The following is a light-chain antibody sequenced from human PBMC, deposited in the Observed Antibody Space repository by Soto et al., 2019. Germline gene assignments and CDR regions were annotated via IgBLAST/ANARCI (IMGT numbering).Light chain of an antibody. CDR1: SSDIVASNY. V-gene: IGLV2-14*01. CDR2: DVN. J-gene: IGLJ3*02. CDR3: SSYAL. Sequence: QSALTQPASVSGSPGQSITITCTGTSSDIVASNYVSWYQQQPDKAPKLIIYDVNYRPSGISSRFSGSKSANTASLTISGLQAEDEAEYFCSSYALFGGGTKVTVL.